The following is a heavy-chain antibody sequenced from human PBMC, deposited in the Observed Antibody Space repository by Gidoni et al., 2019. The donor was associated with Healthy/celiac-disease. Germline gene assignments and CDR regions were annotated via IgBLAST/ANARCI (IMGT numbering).Heavy chain of an antibody. CDR1: GGSISSSSYY. D-gene: IGHD5-12*01. Sequence: QLQLQESGPGLVKPSETLSLTCTVSGGSISSSSYYWGWIRQPPGKGLEWIGSIYYSGSTYYNPSLKSRVTISVDTSKNQFSLKLSSVTAADTAVYYCARELRGRRDGYNIGFDYWGQGTLVTVSS. V-gene: IGHV4-39*01. J-gene: IGHJ4*02. CDR3: ARELRGRRDGYNIGFDY. CDR2: IYYSGST.